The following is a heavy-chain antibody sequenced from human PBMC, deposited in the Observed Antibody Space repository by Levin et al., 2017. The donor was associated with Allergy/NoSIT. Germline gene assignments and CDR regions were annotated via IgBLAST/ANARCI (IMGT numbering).Heavy chain of an antibody. J-gene: IGHJ4*02. Sequence: PGGSLRLSCAASGFTFSSYWMSWVRQAPGKGLEWVANIKQDGSEKYYVDSVKGRFTISRDNAKNSLYLQMNSLRAEDTAVYYCARDVSSSWYNKSPYYFDYWGQGTLVTVSS. CDR3: ARDVSSSWYNKSPYYFDY. D-gene: IGHD6-13*01. CDR2: IKQDGSEK. V-gene: IGHV3-7*04. CDR1: GFTFSSYW.